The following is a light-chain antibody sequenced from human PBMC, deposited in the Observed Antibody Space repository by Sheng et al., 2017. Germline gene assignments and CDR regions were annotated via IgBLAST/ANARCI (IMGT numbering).Light chain of an antibody. V-gene: IGLV1-40*01. CDR1: SSNIGARYD. CDR3: QSYDSSLSGPFYV. Sequence: QPVLTQPPSVSGAPGQRVTISCTGSSSNIGARYDVHWYQQLPGTAPKLLIYGDNNRPSGVPDRFSGSKSGTSASLAITGLQADDEADYYCQSYDSSLSGPFYVFGTGTKVTVL. J-gene: IGLJ1*01. CDR2: GDN.